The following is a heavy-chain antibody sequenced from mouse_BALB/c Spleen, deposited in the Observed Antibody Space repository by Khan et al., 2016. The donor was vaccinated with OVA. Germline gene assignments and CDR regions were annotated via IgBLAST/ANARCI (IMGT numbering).Heavy chain of an antibody. V-gene: IGHV5-6*01. CDR3: ATHLTGSFAY. J-gene: IGHJ3*01. Sequence: EVQLVESGGDLVKSGGSLKLSCAASGFTFSPYSMSWVRQTPDKRLEWVATISSDGDYTYYPDSVKGRINISRDNAKNTLYLQMSTLKSDDTAMYYCATHLTGSFAYWGQGTLVTVSA. CDR1: GFTFSPYS. CDR2: ISSDGDYT. D-gene: IGHD4-1*01.